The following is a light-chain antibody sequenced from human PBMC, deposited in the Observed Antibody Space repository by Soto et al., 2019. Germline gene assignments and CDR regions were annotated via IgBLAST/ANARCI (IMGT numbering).Light chain of an antibody. V-gene: IGKV3-20*01. Sequence: EIVLTQSPGTLSLSPGERASLSCRASQSVSSSYLAWYQQKPGQAPRLLIYGASSRATGTPDRFSGSGSGTDFTLTISRLEPEDFAVYYCQQYGSSPRFGQGTQVDIK. CDR1: QSVSSSY. CDR3: QQYGSSPR. CDR2: GAS. J-gene: IGKJ1*01.